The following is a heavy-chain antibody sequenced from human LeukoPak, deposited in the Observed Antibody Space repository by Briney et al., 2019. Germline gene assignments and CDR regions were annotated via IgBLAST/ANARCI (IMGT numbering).Heavy chain of an antibody. D-gene: IGHD5-24*01. V-gene: IGHV1-2*02. CDR1: GYTFTNYF. CDR3: ASLKDGYNFHH. CDR2: ISPNGGVT. Sequence: ASVKVSCKTSGYTFTNYFLHWVRQAPGQGLEWMGWISPNGGVTKYTQKFQGRVTMTRDTSISTAYMELASLTSDDTAVYYCASLKDGYNFHHWGQGTLVTVSP. J-gene: IGHJ4*02.